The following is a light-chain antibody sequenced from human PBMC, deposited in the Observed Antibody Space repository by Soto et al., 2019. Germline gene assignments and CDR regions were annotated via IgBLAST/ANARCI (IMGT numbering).Light chain of an antibody. J-gene: IGLJ1*01. CDR1: SSDVGAYNY. V-gene: IGLV2-11*01. CDR3: CSYAGSYTFDV. CDR2: DVN. Sequence: QSALTQPRSVSGSPGQSVTISCTGTSSDVGAYNYVSWYQHHPGKAPKLMIHDVNERPSGVPDRFSGSKSVNTASLTISGLQAEHEADYCCCSYAGSYTFDVFGTGTKLTVL.